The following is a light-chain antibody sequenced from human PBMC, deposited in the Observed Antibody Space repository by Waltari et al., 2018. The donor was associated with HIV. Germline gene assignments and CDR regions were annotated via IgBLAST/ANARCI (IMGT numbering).Light chain of an antibody. CDR1: SSDIGAPYD. J-gene: IGLJ3*02. Sequence: QSVLKQPPSVSGAPGRSVIITCTGNSSDIGAPYDVHWSQQLQGAAPKFLISGSSNRPSAVRDRLSASEAGTSASLASTGLQAGDEAEYDCRSYDSSLGASVFGGGTKLTVL. CDR3: RSYDSSLGASV. V-gene: IGLV1-40*01. CDR2: GSS.